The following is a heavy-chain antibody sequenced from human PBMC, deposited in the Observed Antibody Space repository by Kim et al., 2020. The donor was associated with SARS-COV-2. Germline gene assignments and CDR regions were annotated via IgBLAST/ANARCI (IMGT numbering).Heavy chain of an antibody. CDR1: GYTFTSYG. J-gene: IGHJ6*02. D-gene: IGHD6-19*01. Sequence: ASVKVSCKASGYTFTSYGISWVRQAPGQGLEWMGWISAYNGNTNYAQKLQGRVTMTTDTSTSTAYMELRSLRSDDTAVYYCARAIGARGSGVTMGRVSYYYYGMDVWGQGTTVTVSS. V-gene: IGHV1-18*01. CDR3: ARAIGARGSGVTMGRVSYYYYGMDV. CDR2: ISAYNGNT.